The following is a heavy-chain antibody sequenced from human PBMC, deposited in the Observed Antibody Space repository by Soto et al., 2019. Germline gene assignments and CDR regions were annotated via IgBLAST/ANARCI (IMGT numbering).Heavy chain of an antibody. V-gene: IGHV3-23*01. Sequence: GSLLLPCSAYGFSFIDYAINGVRQVPGRGLEYVAGIGGRGGNAFYADSMKVRFSISRDNSKNTVYLHMHNLRVDDSAMYYCEKARHSGDFAGSYDSWGQGTLVTVYS. CDR3: EKARHSGDFAGSYDS. CDR2: IGGRGGNA. D-gene: IGHD2-21*02. CDR1: GFSFIDYA. J-gene: IGHJ5*02.